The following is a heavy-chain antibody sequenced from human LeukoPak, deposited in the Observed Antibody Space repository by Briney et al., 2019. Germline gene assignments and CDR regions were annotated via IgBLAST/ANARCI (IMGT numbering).Heavy chain of an antibody. CDR1: GYSFTGYY. D-gene: IGHD1-26*01. CDR3: ARERSSGRYFTNAFDI. J-gene: IGHJ3*02. V-gene: IGHV1-2*02. CDR2: MNPDSGGT. Sequence: GASVKVSCKASGYSFTGYYLHWVRKAPGQGLEWMGWMNPDSGGTNYAQKFQGRVIVTRDTSISTAYMELRRLRSDDTAVYYCARERSSGRYFTNAFDIWGQGTMVTVSS.